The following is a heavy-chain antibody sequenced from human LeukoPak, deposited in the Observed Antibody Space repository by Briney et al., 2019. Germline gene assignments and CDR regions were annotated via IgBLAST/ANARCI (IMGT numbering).Heavy chain of an antibody. J-gene: IGHJ4*02. CDR2: INADSSTI. D-gene: IGHD3-22*01. CDR3: VRDNSRGQSLGVIY. V-gene: IGHV3-48*01. Sequence: PGGSLRLSCAASGFTFSTYNMNWVRQAPGKGLEWIPYINADSSTIQYADSVRGRFTTSRDNAKNSLYLQMNSLRAEDTAVYYCVRDNSRGQSLGVIYWGQGSLVTVSS. CDR1: GFTFSTYN.